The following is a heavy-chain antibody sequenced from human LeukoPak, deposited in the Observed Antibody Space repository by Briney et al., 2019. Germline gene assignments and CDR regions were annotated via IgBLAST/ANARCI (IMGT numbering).Heavy chain of an antibody. CDR1: GYSISSGYN. V-gene: IGHV4-38-2*02. D-gene: IGHD6-25*01. CDR2: IYHSGST. Sequence: SETLSLTCTVSGYSISSGYNWGWIRQPPGKGLEWIGSIYHSGSTDYNPSLNSRVTISVDTSKSQFSLKLRSVTAADTAVYYCARVAAYWGQGTLVTVSS. CDR3: ARVAAY. J-gene: IGHJ4*02.